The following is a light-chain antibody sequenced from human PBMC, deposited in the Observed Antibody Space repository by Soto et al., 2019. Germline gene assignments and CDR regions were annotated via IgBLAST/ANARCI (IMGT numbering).Light chain of an antibody. CDR1: SSDVGGYNY. Sequence: QSALTQPPSASGSPGQSVAISCTGTSSDVGGYNYVSWYQQHPGKAPKLMIYEVNKRPSGVPDRFSGSKSGNTASLTVPGLQAEDEADYYCSSYAGSRNVFGTGTKVTVL. CDR2: EVN. V-gene: IGLV2-8*01. CDR3: SSYAGSRNV. J-gene: IGLJ1*01.